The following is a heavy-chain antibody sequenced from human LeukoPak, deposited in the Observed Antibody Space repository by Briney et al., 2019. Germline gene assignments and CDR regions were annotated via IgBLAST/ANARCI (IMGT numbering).Heavy chain of an antibody. Sequence: PGGSLRLSCAASGFTVSSNYMNWVRQAPGKGLEWISSISSSSSYIYYADSVKGRFTISRDNAKNSLYLQMNSLRAEDTAVYYCARGDYGDYGGPYYFDYWGQGTLVTVSS. J-gene: IGHJ4*02. V-gene: IGHV3-21*01. D-gene: IGHD4-17*01. CDR1: GFTVSSNY. CDR3: ARGDYGDYGGPYYFDY. CDR2: ISSSSSYI.